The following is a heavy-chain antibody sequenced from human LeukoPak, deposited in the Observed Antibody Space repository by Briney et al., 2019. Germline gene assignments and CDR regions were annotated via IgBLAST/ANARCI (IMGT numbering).Heavy chain of an antibody. CDR1: GFTFSSYE. Sequence: GGSLRLSCAASGFTFSSYEMNWVRQAPGKGLEGVSYISSSCSTIYYADSVKGRFTISRDNAKNSLYLQMNSLRAEDTAVYYCARDRGRLYCSSTSCPGWFDPWGQGTLVTVSS. V-gene: IGHV3-48*03. CDR2: ISSSCSTI. CDR3: ARDRGRLYCSSTSCPGWFDP. J-gene: IGHJ5*02. D-gene: IGHD2-2*01.